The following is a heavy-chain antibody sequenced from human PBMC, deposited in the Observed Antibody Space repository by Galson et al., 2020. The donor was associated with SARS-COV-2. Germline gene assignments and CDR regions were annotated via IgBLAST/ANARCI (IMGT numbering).Heavy chain of an antibody. CDR3: AKTLVGNGGYMDV. J-gene: IGHJ6*03. CDR2: IDSTVGFI. V-gene: IGHV3-23*01. CDR1: GFIFSVYA. Sequence: GESLNISCGCSGFIFSVYAMNLVRQAPGKGLEWVATIDSTVGFIYYQDSVQGRFTISRDNSKDTVFLQMNSLRAEDTAVYHCAKTLVGNGGYMDVWGKGTTVTVSS. D-gene: IGHD2-2*01.